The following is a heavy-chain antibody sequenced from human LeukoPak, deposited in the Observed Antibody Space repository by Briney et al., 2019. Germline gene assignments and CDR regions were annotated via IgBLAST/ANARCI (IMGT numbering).Heavy chain of an antibody. V-gene: IGHV1-2*02. Sequence: ASVTVSRKASGYTFTGYYMHWVRQAPGQGLEWMGWINPNSGGTNYAQKFQGRVTMTRDTSISTAYMELSRLRSDDTAVYYCATEKPTYYYDSSGYYWDYWGQGTLVTVSS. J-gene: IGHJ4*02. D-gene: IGHD3-22*01. CDR2: INPNSGGT. CDR1: GYTFTGYY. CDR3: ATEKPTYYYDSSGYYWDY.